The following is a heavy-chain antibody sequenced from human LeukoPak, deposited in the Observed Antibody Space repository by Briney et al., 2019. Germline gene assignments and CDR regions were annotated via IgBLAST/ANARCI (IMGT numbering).Heavy chain of an antibody. D-gene: IGHD2-21*02. CDR3: ASELAYCGVDCSSAFDI. Sequence: PGGSLRLSCAASGFTFDDYAMHWVRQAPGKGLEWVSGISWNSGSIGYADSVKGRFTISRDNSKDTLYLQMNSLRAEDTAMYYCASELAYCGVDCSSAFDIWGQGTMVTVSS. J-gene: IGHJ3*02. V-gene: IGHV3-9*01. CDR2: ISWNSGSI. CDR1: GFTFDDYA.